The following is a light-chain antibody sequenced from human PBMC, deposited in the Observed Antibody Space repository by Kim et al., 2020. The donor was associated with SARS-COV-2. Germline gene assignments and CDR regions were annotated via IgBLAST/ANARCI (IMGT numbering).Light chain of an antibody. CDR1: QSVSSY. Sequence: PGERATLSCRASQSVSSYLAWYQQKPGQAPRLLIYDASSRATGIPARFSGSGSGTDFTLTISSLEPEDFAVYYSQQRSNWPPSLTFGGGTKVDIK. J-gene: IGKJ4*01. CDR3: QQRSNWPPSLT. CDR2: DAS. V-gene: IGKV3-11*01.